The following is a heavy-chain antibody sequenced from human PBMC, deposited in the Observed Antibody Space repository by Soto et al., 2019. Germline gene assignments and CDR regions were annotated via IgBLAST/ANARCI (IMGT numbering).Heavy chain of an antibody. V-gene: IGHV3-23*01. CDR1: GFTLTRSA. J-gene: IGHJ4*01. CDR2: ISAGGGGT. CDR3: AKDMGQWVMTFDY. D-gene: IGHD6-19*01. Sequence: PVDSLRLSYAGSGFTLTRSAVSWVRQAPGKGLEWVSGISAGGGGTYYADSGKGGFTISRDISKNTVYLQMNGLRVEDTAVYYWAKDMGQWVMTFDYWGHGILVTV.